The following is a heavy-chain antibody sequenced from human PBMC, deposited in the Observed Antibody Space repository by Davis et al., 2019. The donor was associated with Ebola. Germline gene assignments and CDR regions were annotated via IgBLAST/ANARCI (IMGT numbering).Heavy chain of an antibody. J-gene: IGHJ4*02. Sequence: MPSETLSLTCTVSGGSISSGDYYWSWIRQPPGKGLEWIGYIYYSGSTYYNPSLKSRVTISVDTSKNQFSLKLSSVTAADTAVYYCAREYYGSGSYDNDYWGQGTLVTVSS. D-gene: IGHD3-10*01. CDR1: GGSISSGDYY. CDR2: IYYSGST. V-gene: IGHV4-30-4*01. CDR3: AREYYGSGSYDNDY.